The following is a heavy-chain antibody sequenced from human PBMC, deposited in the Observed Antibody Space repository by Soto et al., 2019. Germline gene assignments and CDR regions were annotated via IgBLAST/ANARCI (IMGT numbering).Heavy chain of an antibody. J-gene: IGHJ4*02. CDR1: GFTFSSYA. V-gene: IGHV3-23*01. CDR3: AKDPSDWNYFDY. CDR2: ISGSGGST. Sequence: GGSLSLSCAASGFTFSSYAMSWVRQAPGKGLEWVSAISGSGGSTYSADSVKGRVTITRDNSKNTLYLQMNRLRAEDAVVYYCAKDPSDWNYFDYWGQGTLVTVSS. D-gene: IGHD1-1*01.